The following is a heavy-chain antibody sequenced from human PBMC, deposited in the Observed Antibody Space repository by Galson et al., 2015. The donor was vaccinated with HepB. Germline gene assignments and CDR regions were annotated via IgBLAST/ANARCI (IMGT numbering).Heavy chain of an antibody. CDR3: TRDVRGDYFDN. CDR1: GFIFSNYG. CDR2: IWNVGNSK. Sequence: SLRLSCAASGFIFSNYGMHWVRQAPGKGLEWVAIIWNVGNSKYYADPVKGRFTISRDNSKNTLYLQMNSLRAEDTALYYCTRDVRGDYFDNWGQGTLVTVSS. J-gene: IGHJ4*02. V-gene: IGHV3-33*08.